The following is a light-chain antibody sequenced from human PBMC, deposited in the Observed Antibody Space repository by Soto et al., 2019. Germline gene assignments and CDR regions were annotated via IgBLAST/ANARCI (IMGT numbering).Light chain of an antibody. CDR3: QHYNNWPPSWT. V-gene: IGKV3-15*01. Sequence: EIVMTQSPATLSVSPGERATLSCRASQSVSSNLAWYQQKPGQAPRLLIYGASTRATGIPARFSGSGSGTDFILTISSLQSEDFAVYYCQHYNNWPPSWTFGQGTKVEI. CDR2: GAS. CDR1: QSVSSN. J-gene: IGKJ1*01.